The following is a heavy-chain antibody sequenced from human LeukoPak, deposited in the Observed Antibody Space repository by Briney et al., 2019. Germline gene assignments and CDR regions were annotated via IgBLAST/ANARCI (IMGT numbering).Heavy chain of an antibody. D-gene: IGHD6-13*01. CDR2: INSDGSST. CDR1: GFTFTNHW. J-gene: IGHJ6*02. CDR3: ARAISHSNYGVDV. Sequence: GGSLRLSCAASGFTFTNHWMHWVRQDPGKGLVWVSRINSDGSSTSFADSVKGRFTISRDNAKNTLYLQMNSLRAEDTAVYYCARAISHSNYGVDVWGQGTAVTVSS. V-gene: IGHV3-74*01.